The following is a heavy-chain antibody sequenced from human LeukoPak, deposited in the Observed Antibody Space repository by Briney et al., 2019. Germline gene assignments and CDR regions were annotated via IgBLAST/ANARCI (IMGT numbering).Heavy chain of an antibody. D-gene: IGHD1-26*01. Sequence: SETLSLTCTVSGGSISSSGYYWGWIRQPPGKGLEWIGSIYYSGSPYDNPSLTSRVTISVDTSKNQFSLKLSSVTAAATAVYYCARDKGEWEPRPCAFDIWGQGTMVTVSS. CDR1: GGSISSSGYY. J-gene: IGHJ3*02. V-gene: IGHV4-39*07. CDR3: ARDKGEWEPRPCAFDI. CDR2: IYYSGSP.